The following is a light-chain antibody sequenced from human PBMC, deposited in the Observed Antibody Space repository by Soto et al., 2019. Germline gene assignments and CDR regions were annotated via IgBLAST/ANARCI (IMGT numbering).Light chain of an antibody. Sequence: QSALTQPASVSGSPGQSNTISCTGTSSDIGRYNFVSWYQQHPGKAPKLLVYEVTNRPSGVSNRFSGSKSGNTASLTIFGLQTEDEADYYCSSYTSVTTFVVFGTGTKLTVL. CDR3: SSYTSVTTFVV. CDR2: EVT. CDR1: SSDIGRYNF. J-gene: IGLJ1*01. V-gene: IGLV2-14*01.